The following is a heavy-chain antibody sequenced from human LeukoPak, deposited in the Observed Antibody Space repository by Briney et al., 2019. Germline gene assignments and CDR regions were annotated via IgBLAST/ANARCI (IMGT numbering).Heavy chain of an antibody. D-gene: IGHD6-13*01. CDR2: INHSGST. CDR3: ARIPIAAAGWGYYFDY. J-gene: IGHJ4*02. CDR1: GGSFSGYY. Sequence: SETLSLTCAVYGGSFSGYYWSWIRQPPGKGLEWIGEINHSGSTNYNPSLKSRVTISADTSKNQFSLKLSSVTAADTAVYYCARIPIAAAGWGYYFDYWGQGTLVTVSS. V-gene: IGHV4-34*01.